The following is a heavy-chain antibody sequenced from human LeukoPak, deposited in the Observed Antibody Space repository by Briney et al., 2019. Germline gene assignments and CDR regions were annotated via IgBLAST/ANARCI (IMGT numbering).Heavy chain of an antibody. CDR3: ARDILWFGVPEVYFDY. V-gene: IGHV3-9*01. CDR1: GFTFDDFA. Sequence: GGSLRLSCASSGFTFDDFAMHWVRQAPGKGLEWVAGISFNSGSKNYADSVKGRFTISRDNAKNSLYLQMNSLRAEDTAVYYCARDILWFGVPEVYFDYWGQGTLVTVSS. CDR2: ISFNSGSK. J-gene: IGHJ4*02. D-gene: IGHD3-10*01.